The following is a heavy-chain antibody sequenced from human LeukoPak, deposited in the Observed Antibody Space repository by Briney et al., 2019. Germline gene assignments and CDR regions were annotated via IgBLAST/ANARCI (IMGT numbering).Heavy chain of an antibody. V-gene: IGHV1-8*01. D-gene: IGHD3-9*01. J-gene: IGHJ6*03. CDR1: GYIFTSYD. Sequence: ASVKVSCKASGYIFTSYDINWVRQATGQGLEWMGSMNTNSGYTVYAHTLLGRFTLTRDTSISTDYMELSSLRSEDTAVYYCARGPDYDLLTGYPDYYYYSMDVWGKGTTVTVSS. CDR3: ARGPDYDLLTGYPDYYYYSMDV. CDR2: MNTNSGYT.